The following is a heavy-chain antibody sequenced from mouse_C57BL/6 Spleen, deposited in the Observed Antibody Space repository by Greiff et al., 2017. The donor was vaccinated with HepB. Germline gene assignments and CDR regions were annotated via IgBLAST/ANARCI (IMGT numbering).Heavy chain of an antibody. CDR3: ARVITRDY. J-gene: IGHJ2*01. Sequence: QVQLKQSGAELVKPGASVKLSCKASGYTFTSYWMHWVKQRPGQGLEWIGEINPSNGRTNYNEKFKSKATLTVDKSSSTAYMQLSSPTSEDSAVYYCARVITRDYWGQGTTLIVSS. D-gene: IGHD6-1*01. CDR2: INPSNGRT. V-gene: IGHV1S81*02. CDR1: GYTFTSYW.